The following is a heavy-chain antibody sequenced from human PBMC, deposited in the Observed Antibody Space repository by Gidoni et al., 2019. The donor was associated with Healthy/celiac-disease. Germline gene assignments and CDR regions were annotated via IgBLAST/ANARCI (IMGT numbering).Heavy chain of an antibody. J-gene: IGHJ4*02. CDR3: AREYYYDSSGYYPHAFDY. Sequence: QVQLVESGGGLVKPGGSLRLSCAASGFTFSDYYMTWIRQAPGKGLAWVSSFSSSGRTISYPDSVKGRFTISRDNAKNSLYLQMTSLSAEDTAVYYCAREYYYDSSGYYPHAFDYWGQGTLVTVSS. CDR1: GFTFSDYY. D-gene: IGHD3-22*01. CDR2: FSSSGRTI. V-gene: IGHV3-11*01.